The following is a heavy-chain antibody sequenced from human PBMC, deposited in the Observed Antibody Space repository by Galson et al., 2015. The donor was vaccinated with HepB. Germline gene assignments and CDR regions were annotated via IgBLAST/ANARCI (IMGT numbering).Heavy chain of an antibody. J-gene: IGHJ4*02. D-gene: IGHD3-10*01. CDR1: GGSITSSNYY. CDR2: IYYTGST. V-gene: IGHV4-39*07. Sequence: LSLTCTVSGGSITSSNYYWGWIRQPPGKGLEWIGSIYYTGSTYYNPSLRGRLTISEGMSKNQFSLKLSSVTAADTAIYYCARGSEDNYGSFDYWGQGTLVTVSS. CDR3: ARGSEDNYGSFDY.